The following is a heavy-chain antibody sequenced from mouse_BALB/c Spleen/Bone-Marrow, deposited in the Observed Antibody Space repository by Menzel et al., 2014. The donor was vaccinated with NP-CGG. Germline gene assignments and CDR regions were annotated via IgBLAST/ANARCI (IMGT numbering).Heavy chain of an antibody. CDR1: GFNIKDYY. CDR2: IDPENGNI. V-gene: IGHV14-1*02. J-gene: IGHJ2*01. CDR3: ARAPRNYFGY. Sequence: EVKLQESGAELVRPGALVKLSCKASGFNIKDYYMYWVKQRPEQGLEWIGWIDPENGNIIYDPKFQGKASITADTSSNTAYLQLSSLTSEDTAVYYCARAPRNYFGYWGQGSTLTVSS.